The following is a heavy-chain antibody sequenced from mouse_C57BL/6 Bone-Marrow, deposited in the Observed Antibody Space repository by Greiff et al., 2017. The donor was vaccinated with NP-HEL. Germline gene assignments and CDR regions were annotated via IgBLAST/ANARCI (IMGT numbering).Heavy chain of an antibody. CDR2: INPNNGGT. D-gene: IGHD1-1*01. CDR3: ARRITTVVAPLYWYFDV. V-gene: IGHV1-18*01. Sequence: VQLQQSGPELVKPGASVKIPCKASGYTFTDYNMDWVKQSHGKSLEWIGDINPNNGGTIYNQKFKGKATLTVDKSSSTAYMELRSLTSEDTAVYYCARRITTVVAPLYWYFDVWGTGTTVTVSS. J-gene: IGHJ1*03. CDR1: GYTFTDYN.